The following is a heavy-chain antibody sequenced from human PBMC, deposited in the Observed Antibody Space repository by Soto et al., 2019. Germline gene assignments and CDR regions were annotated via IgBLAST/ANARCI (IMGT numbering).Heavy chain of an antibody. Sequence: QVKLVQSGAEVKKPGSSVKVSCKASGGTFSSYAISWVRQAPGQGLEWMGGIIPIFGTANYAQKFQGRVTITADESTSTAYMELSSLRSEDTAVYYCLWRRPTPLNLDYWGQGTLVTVSS. D-gene: IGHD1-1*01. CDR2: IIPIFGTA. CDR3: LWRRPTPLNLDY. CDR1: GGTFSSYA. J-gene: IGHJ4*02. V-gene: IGHV1-69*01.